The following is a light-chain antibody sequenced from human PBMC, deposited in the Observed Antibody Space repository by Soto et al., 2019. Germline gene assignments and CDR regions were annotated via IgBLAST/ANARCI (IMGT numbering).Light chain of an antibody. CDR3: QHRSNWPPIT. CDR1: QSVSMY. CDR2: ETS. Sequence: EIVLTQSPATLSLSPGETAALSCRASQSVSMYLAWYQQRPGQAPRLLIYETSNRATGIPARFSARGFGTDFTLIISNLEPEDSAVYYCQHRSNWPPITFGQGTRLEIK. V-gene: IGKV3-11*01. J-gene: IGKJ5*01.